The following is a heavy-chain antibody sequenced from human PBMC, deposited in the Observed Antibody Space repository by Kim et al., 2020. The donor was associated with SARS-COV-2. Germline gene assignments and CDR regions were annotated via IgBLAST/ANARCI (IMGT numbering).Heavy chain of an antibody. V-gene: IGHV4-59*13. CDR3: ARKNGYPSGPSSDY. Sequence: SETLSLTYTVSSGSISTYYWSWIRQPPGKGLEWIGYIYYTGNTNYNPSLKSRVTMSVDTSKNQFSLKLRSVTAADTAIYYCARKNGYPSGPSSDYWGQGTLVTVSS. CDR2: IYYTGNT. CDR1: SGSISTYY. D-gene: IGHD6-19*01. J-gene: IGHJ4*02.